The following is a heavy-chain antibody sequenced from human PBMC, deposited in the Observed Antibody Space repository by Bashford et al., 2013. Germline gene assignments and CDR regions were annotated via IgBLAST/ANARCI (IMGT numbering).Heavy chain of an antibody. Sequence: ASVKVSCKASGGTFSNYAITWVRQAPGQGLEWLGVINPVGGSTSYAQKFQDRITMTPDTPTGTAYMELSSLRSEDTAVYYCASNNYDFWSGYPSAGMDVWGQGTTVTVSS. CDR2: INPVGGST. V-gene: IGHV1-46*01. J-gene: IGHJ6*02. CDR3: ASNNYDFWSGYPSAGMDV. CDR1: GGTFSNYA. D-gene: IGHD3-3*01.